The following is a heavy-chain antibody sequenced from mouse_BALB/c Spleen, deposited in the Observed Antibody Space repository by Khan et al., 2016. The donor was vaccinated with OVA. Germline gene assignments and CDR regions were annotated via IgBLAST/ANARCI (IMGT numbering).Heavy chain of an antibody. CDR2: ISTDGGYT. CDR1: GFTFSSYC. Sequence: EVELVESGGDLVKPGGSLKFSCAASGFTFSSYCMSWVRQTPDKRLEWVGTISTDGGYTYYPDSVKGRFTISRDNVKNTLYLQMSSLKSEDTAMNYCASHLTGSCDYWGRGTLVTVSA. J-gene: IGHJ3*01. V-gene: IGHV5-6*01. CDR3: ASHLTGSCDY. D-gene: IGHD4-1*01.